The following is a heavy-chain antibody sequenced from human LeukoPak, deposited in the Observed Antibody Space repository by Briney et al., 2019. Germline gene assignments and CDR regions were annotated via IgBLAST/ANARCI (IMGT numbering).Heavy chain of an antibody. CDR3: ARDGLHTAHFDY. CDR2: VSDSSDV. Sequence: QPGGSLRLSCAASGFTFSSYEMNWVRQAPGKGLEWVSTVSDSSDVHYSDSVKGRFTISRDNARNSLYLQMNSLRDEDTAVYYCARDGLHTAHFDYWGQGTLVTVSS. D-gene: IGHD5-18*01. J-gene: IGHJ4*02. V-gene: IGHV3-48*03. CDR1: GFTFSSYE.